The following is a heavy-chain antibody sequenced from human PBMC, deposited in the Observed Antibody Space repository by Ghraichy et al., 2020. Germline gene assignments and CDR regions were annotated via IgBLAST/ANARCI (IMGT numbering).Heavy chain of an antibody. CDR3: AKDWEIFGVVSFRAFDI. D-gene: IGHD3-3*01. J-gene: IGHJ3*02. V-gene: IGHV3-23*01. CDR1: GFTFSSYA. Sequence: GGSLRLSCAASGFTFSSYAMSWVRQAPGKGLEWVSAISGSGGSTYYADSVKGRFTISRDNSKNTLYLQMNSLRAEDTAVYYCAKDWEIFGVVSFRAFDIWGQGTMVTVSS. CDR2: ISGSGGST.